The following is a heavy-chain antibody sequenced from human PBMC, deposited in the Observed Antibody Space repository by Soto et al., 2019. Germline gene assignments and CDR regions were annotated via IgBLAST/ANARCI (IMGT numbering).Heavy chain of an antibody. CDR1: GFTFGSYA. V-gene: IGHV3-23*01. CDR3: AKEQCGGGSCYPNWFDP. CDR2: ISATGDNA. Sequence: EFQLLESGGGSVQPGGSLRLSCVASGFTFGSYAMSWVRQTATMGLEWVSAISATGDNAYYADSVKGRFTVSRDNSKNTVYLEMNSLSAEDRAIYYCAKEQCGGGSCYPNWFDPWGQGTLVTVSA. J-gene: IGHJ5*02. D-gene: IGHD2-15*01.